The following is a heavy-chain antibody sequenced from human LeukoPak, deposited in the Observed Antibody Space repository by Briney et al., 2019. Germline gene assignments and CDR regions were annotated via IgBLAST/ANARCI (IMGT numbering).Heavy chain of an antibody. Sequence: GGSLRLSCAASGFTFSTYGMHWVRQAPGKGLEWVAFIRFDGSNKYYADSVKGRFTISRDNSLYLQMNSLRAEDTAVYYCAKDHCSSTSCYYFDYWGQGTLVTVSS. CDR1: GFTFSTYG. CDR2: IRFDGSNK. V-gene: IGHV3-30*02. D-gene: IGHD2-2*01. J-gene: IGHJ4*02. CDR3: AKDHCSSTSCYYFDY.